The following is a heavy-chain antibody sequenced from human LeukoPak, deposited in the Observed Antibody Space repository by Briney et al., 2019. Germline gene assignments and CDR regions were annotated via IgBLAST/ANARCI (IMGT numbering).Heavy chain of an antibody. CDR1: GGSFSGYY. CDR2: INHSGST. CDR3: ARGNRYTRNSDY. Sequence: SETLSLTCAVYGGSFSGYYWSWIRQPPGKGLEWIGEINHSGSTNYNPSLKSRVTISVDTSKNQFSLKLSSVTAADTAVYYCARGNRYTRNSDYWGQGTLVTVSS. D-gene: IGHD2-2*01. V-gene: IGHV4-34*01. J-gene: IGHJ4*02.